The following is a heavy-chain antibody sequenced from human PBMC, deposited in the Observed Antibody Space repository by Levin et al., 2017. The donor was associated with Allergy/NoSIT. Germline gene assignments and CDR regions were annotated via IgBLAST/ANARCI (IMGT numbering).Heavy chain of an antibody. J-gene: IGHJ4*02. D-gene: IGHD6-13*01. CDR2: ISFDGSNV. CDR3: AKDESIVAGGTIPQNFHY. Sequence: GESLKISCAASGFRFSAFGMHWVRQAPGKGLEWLAVISFDGSNVFYADSVKGRFTISRDSSKNTLYLQVTKLRDEDTAVYYCAKDESIVAGGTIPQNFHYWGQGTLVTVSS. CDR1: GFRFSAFG. V-gene: IGHV3-30*18.